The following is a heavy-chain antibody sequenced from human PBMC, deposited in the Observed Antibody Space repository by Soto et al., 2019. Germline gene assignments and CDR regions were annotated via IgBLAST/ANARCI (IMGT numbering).Heavy chain of an antibody. D-gene: IGHD3-3*01. CDR1: GYTFTSYA. CDR3: ARDARLRFLEWLPMDV. V-gene: IGHV1-3*01. Sequence: VASVKVSCKASGYTFTSYAMHWVRQAPGQRLEWMGWINAGNGNTKYSQKFQGRVTITRDTSASTAYMELSSLRSEDTAVYYCARDARLRFLEWLPMDVWGQGTTVTVSS. J-gene: IGHJ6*02. CDR2: INAGNGNT.